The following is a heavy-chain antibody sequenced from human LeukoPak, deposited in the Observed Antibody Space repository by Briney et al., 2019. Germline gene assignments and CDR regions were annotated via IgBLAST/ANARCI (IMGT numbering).Heavy chain of an antibody. D-gene: IGHD2-15*01. V-gene: IGHV4-39*07. J-gene: IGHJ5*02. CDR2: IYYSGST. CDR1: GDSISSSSSY. Sequence: SETLSLTCTVSGDSISSSSSYWGWIRQPPGKGLEWIGSIYYSGSTYYNPSLKSRVTISVDTSKNQFSLKLSSVTAADTAVYYCARASHTSYCSGGSCYSIGRWLDPWGQGTLVTVSS. CDR3: ARASHTSYCSGGSCYSIGRWLDP.